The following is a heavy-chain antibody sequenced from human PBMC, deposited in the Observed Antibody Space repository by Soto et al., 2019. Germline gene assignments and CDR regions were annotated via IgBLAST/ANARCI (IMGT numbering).Heavy chain of an antibody. D-gene: IGHD7-27*01. CDR1: GVTFSSNA. CDR2: ITSGSGGGT. CDR3: GKGTWGAFDI. J-gene: IGHJ3*02. Sequence: VQLLESGGGLVQPGGSLRLSCVASGVTFSSNAMSWVRQAPGKGLEWVSHITSGSGGGTYYADSVKGRFTISRDNAKNTLYLQVNSGRVEDTAVYYCGKGTWGAFDIWGHGTWVTVSS. V-gene: IGHV3-23*01.